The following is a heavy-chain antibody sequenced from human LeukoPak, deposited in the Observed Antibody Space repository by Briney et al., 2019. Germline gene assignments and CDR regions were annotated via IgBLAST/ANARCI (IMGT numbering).Heavy chain of an antibody. V-gene: IGHV4-61*02. CDR1: GGSISSGSYY. D-gene: IGHD5-18*01. J-gene: IGHJ6*03. CDR3: ARGGYSYGNAYYYYYMDV. Sequence: SETLSLTCTVSGGSISSGSYYWSWIRQPAGKGLEWIGRIYTSGSTNYNPSLKSRVTISVDTSKNQFSLKLSSVTAADTAVYYCARGGYSYGNAYYYYYMDVWGKGTTVTVSS. CDR2: IYTSGST.